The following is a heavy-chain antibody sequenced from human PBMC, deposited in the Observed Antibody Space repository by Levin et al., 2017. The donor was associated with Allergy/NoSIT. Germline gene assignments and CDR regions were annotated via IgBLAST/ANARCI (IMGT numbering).Heavy chain of an antibody. CDR3: AKVPTSGNYYYFDF. V-gene: IGHV3-23*01. D-gene: IGHD1-26*01. Sequence: LSLTCAASGFTFSSYAMSWVRQAPGKGLEWVSAIRDSGSDTYYPDSVKGRFTISRDNSENTLFLQMNSLRADDTAVYYCAKVPTSGNYYYFDFWGQGTLVTVSS. CDR1: GFTFSSYA. J-gene: IGHJ4*02. CDR2: IRDSGSDT.